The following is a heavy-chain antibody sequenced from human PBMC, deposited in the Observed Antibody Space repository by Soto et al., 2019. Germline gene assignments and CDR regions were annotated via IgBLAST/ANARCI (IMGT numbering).Heavy chain of an antibody. V-gene: IGHV3-74*01. CDR3: ASVQCGGDCLVDY. J-gene: IGHJ4*02. D-gene: IGHD2-21*02. CDR1: GFTFSSYW. CDR2: INSDGSST. Sequence: GGSLRLSCAASGFTFSSYWMHWVRQAPGKGLVWVSRINSDGSSTSYADSVKGRFTISRDNAKNTLYLQMNSLRAEDTAVYYCASVQCGGDCLVDYWGQGTLVTVSS.